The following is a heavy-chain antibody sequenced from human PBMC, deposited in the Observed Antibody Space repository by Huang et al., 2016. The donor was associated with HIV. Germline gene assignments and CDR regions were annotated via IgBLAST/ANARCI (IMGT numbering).Heavy chain of an antibody. J-gene: IGHJ4*02. CDR3: ARGYSSSWLYN. D-gene: IGHD6-13*01. CDR2: ISETGSVI. CDR1: GFSFSSCN. Sequence: EEQLVESGGGLVQPGGSLRLYCAASGFSFSSCNRNWVRQAPGKGLEWRSYISETGSVITYADSVKGRFTVSRDNAKNSLYLQMDSLRAEDTAVYYCARGYSSSWLYNWGQGTLVTVSS. V-gene: IGHV3-48*01.